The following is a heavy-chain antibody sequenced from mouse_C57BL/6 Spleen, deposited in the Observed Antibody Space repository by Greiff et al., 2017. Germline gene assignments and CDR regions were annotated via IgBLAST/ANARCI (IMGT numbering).Heavy chain of an antibody. D-gene: IGHD1-1*01. Sequence: QVKLQQPGAELVKPGASVKMSCKASGYTFTSYWINWVKPRPGKGLDWIGDIYPGSGSNNYNEKSMSKATLTVDTSSSTAYMQLSSQTSEVSAVYSCATPAVGWYFGVWGTGTTVTVSS. CDR2: IYPGSGSN. J-gene: IGHJ1*03. CDR1: GYTFTSYW. CDR3: ATPAVGWYFGV. V-gene: IGHV1-55*01.